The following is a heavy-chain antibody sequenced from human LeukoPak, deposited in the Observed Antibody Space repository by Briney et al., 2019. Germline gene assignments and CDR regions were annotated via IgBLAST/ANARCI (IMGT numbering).Heavy chain of an antibody. D-gene: IGHD6-6*01. CDR1: GFTSSSYA. V-gene: IGHV3-23*01. Sequence: GGSLRLPCPPSGFTSSSYAMSWVRQAPATGLEGASAISGAGGSTYYADSVKGRFTISRDNNNQSPYLQMNSLRADDAAVYYCAKEAAIAALRMNWFDPWGQGTLVTVSS. CDR2: ISGAGGST. CDR3: AKEAAIAALRMNWFDP. J-gene: IGHJ5*02.